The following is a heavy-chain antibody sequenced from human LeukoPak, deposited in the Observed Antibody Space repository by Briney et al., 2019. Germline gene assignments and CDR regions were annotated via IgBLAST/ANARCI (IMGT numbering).Heavy chain of an antibody. CDR3: ARVKGYYGSGSYVFDP. J-gene: IGHJ5*02. CDR2: IWYDGSNK. D-gene: IGHD3-10*01. CDR1: GFTFSSYG. Sequence: GGSLRLSCAASGFTFSSYGMHWVRQAPGKGLEWVAVIWYDGSNKYYADSVKGRFTISRDNSKNTLYLQMNSLRAEDTAVYYCARVKGYYGSGSYVFDPWGQGTLVTVSS. V-gene: IGHV3-30*19.